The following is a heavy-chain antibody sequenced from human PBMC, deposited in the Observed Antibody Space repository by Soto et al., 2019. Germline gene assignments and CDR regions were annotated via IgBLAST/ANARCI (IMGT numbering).Heavy chain of an antibody. D-gene: IGHD4-17*01. CDR1: GFSLSNSGVG. CDR2: IYGDNDK. CDR3: AHCTLHDYGDYDPGTSHVFDS. Sequence: QITLKESGPSPVKPTQTLTVTCTFSGFSLSNSGVGVAWIRQPPGKALEWLALIYGDNDKRYSPSLKTRLTXPXAXSXDQVVLTTTNMDPVDTATYYCAHCTLHDYGDYDPGTSHVFDSWGQGTLVTVSS. V-gene: IGHV2-5*02. J-gene: IGHJ4*02.